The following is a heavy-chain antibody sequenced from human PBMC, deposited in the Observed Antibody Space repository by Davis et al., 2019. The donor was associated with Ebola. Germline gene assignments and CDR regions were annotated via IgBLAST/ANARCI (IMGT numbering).Heavy chain of an antibody. Sequence: GESLKISCAASGFTFSSYGMHWVRQAPGKGLEWVAVISYDGSNKYYADSVKGRFTISRHNSKNTLYLQMNSLRAEDTAVYYCARASRGLGGSGDLDYWGQGTLVTVSS. J-gene: IGHJ4*02. D-gene: IGHD3-10*01. CDR3: ARASRGLGGSGDLDY. V-gene: IGHV3-30*03. CDR2: ISYDGSNK. CDR1: GFTFSSYG.